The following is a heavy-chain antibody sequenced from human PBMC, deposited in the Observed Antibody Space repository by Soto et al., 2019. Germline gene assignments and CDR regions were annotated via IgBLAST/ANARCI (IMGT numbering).Heavy chain of an antibody. Sequence: EIRKISCKDSGYIFTSYWISRVRQMPGKGLEWMGRIDPSDSYTNYSPSFQGHVTISADKSISTAYLQWSSLKASDTAMYYCARPQYSSSSYWFDPWGQGTLVTVSS. CDR3: ARPQYSSSSYWFDP. CDR1: GYIFTSYW. J-gene: IGHJ5*02. D-gene: IGHD6-6*01. CDR2: IDPSDSYT. V-gene: IGHV5-10-1*01.